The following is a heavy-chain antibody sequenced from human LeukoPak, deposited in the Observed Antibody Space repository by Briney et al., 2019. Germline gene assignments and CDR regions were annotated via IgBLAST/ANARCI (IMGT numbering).Heavy chain of an antibody. CDR1: GYSLTSYA. CDR2: INTNTGNP. Sequence: ASVKVSCKASGYSLTSYALNWVRQAPGQGFEWMGWINTNTGNPTYAQGFTGRFVFSLDTSVSTAHLQISSLKAEDTAVYFCARGRGASSGSGSHGTTSSYYMDVWGNGTTVTVSS. D-gene: IGHD3-10*01. J-gene: IGHJ6*03. CDR3: ARGRGASSGSGSHGTTSSYYMDV. V-gene: IGHV7-4-1*02.